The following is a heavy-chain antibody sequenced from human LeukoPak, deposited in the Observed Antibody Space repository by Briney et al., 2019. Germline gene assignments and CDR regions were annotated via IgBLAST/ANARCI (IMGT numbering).Heavy chain of an antibody. D-gene: IGHD5-18*01. CDR1: EFSVGSNY. CDR3: AKDRWGGYSQDAFDI. V-gene: IGHV3-66*01. J-gene: IGHJ3*02. Sequence: GGSLRLSCAASEFSVGSNYMTWVRQAPGKGLEWVSLIYSGGSTYYADSVKGRFTISRDNSKNTLYLQMNSLRAEDTAVYYCAKDRWGGYSQDAFDIWGQGTMVTVSS. CDR2: IYSGGST.